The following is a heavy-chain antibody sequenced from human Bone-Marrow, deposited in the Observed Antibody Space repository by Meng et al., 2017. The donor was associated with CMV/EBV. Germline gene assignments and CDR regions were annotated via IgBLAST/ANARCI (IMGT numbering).Heavy chain of an antibody. CDR3: AKVAAGSWDWVDP. V-gene: IGHV3-74*01. Sequence: GESLKISCAASGFTFSSYWMHWVRQAPGKGLVWVSRINSDGSSTSYADSVKGRFTISRDNAKNTLYLQMNSLRAEDTAVYYCAKVAAGSWDWVDPWGQGTLVTVSS. CDR2: INSDGSST. J-gene: IGHJ5*02. D-gene: IGHD6-13*01. CDR1: GFTFSSYW.